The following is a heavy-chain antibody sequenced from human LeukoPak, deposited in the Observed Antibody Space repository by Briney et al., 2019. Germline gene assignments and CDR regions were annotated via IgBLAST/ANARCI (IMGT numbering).Heavy chain of an antibody. V-gene: IGHV4-61*09. D-gene: IGHD5-24*01. Sequence: SQTLSLTCTVSGGSISSGSYYWSWIRQPAGKGLEWIGHIYTSGSTNYNPSLKSRVTISVDTSKNQFSLKLSSVTAADTAVYYCARGSGRWLLRRDSGYFDYWGQGTLVTVSS. J-gene: IGHJ4*02. CDR1: GGSISSGSYY. CDR3: ARGSGRWLLRRDSGYFDY. CDR2: IYTSGST.